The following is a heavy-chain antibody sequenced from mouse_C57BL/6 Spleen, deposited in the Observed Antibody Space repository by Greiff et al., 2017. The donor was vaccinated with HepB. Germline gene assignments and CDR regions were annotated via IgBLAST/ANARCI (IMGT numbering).Heavy chain of an antibody. J-gene: IGHJ1*03. V-gene: IGHV5-9*01. Sequence: EVHLVESGGGLVKPGGSLKLSCAASGFTFSSYTMSWVRQTPEKRLEWVATISGGGGNTYYPDSVKGRFTISRDNAKNTLYLQMSSLRSEDTALYYCARLLLRGYFDVWGTGTTVTVSS. D-gene: IGHD1-1*01. CDR1: GFTFSSYT. CDR3: ARLLLRGYFDV. CDR2: ISGGGGNT.